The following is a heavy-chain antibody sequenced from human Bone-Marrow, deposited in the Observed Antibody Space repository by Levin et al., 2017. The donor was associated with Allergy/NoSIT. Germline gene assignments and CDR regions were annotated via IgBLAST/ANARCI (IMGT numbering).Heavy chain of an antibody. CDR2: IYYSGST. J-gene: IGHJ6*02. CDR1: GGSISSSSYY. CDR3: ATTPGLGRLYDYGMDG. Sequence: SETLSLTCTVSGGSISSSSYYWGWIRQPPGKGLEWIGSIYYSGSTYYNPSLKSRVTISVDTSKNQFSLKLSSVTAADTAVYYCATTPGLGRLYDYGMDGWGQGTTVTVS. V-gene: IGHV4-39*01. D-gene: IGHD6-25*01.